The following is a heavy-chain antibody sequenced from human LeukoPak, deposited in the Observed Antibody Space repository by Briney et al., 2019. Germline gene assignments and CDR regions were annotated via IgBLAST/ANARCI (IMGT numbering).Heavy chain of an antibody. V-gene: IGHV1-18*01. CDR2: INIYNGNT. J-gene: IGHJ3*02. CDR3: ARVGKYYYGSSGYAFAFDI. CDR1: GYTFTTSG. Sequence: ASVTVSFKASGYTFTTSGVSWVRQVPGQGLEWMGWINIYNGNTYYVQRLHGRVSMTTDTSTSTAYMELRSLTSDDTAVYSCARVGKYYYGSSGYAFAFDIWGQGTMVTVSS. D-gene: IGHD3-22*01.